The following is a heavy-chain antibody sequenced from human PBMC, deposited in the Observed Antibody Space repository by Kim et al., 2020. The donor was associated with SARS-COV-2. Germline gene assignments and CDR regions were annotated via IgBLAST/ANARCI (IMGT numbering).Heavy chain of an antibody. CDR1: GFTFSSYA. CDR2: ISGSGGST. D-gene: IGHD3-22*01. J-gene: IGHJ4*02. Sequence: GGSLRLSCAASGFTFSSYAMSWVRQAPGKGLEWVSAISGSGGSTYYADSVKGRFTISRDNSKNTLYLQMNSLRAEDTAVYYCAKGTHYYDSSGYQPRDPNAGYVYWGQGALVTVSS. CDR3: AKGTHYYDSSGYQPRDPNAGYVY. V-gene: IGHV3-23*01.